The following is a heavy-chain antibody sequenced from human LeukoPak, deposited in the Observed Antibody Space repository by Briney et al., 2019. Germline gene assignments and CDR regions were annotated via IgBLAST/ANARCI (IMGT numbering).Heavy chain of an antibody. J-gene: IGHJ2*01. CDR1: GFTVSTNY. CDR2: LYSGSST. CDR3: ARVGDHFHWYLDL. D-gene: IGHD3-3*02. V-gene: IGHV3-53*01. Sequence: SGGSLRLSCAASGFTVSTNYMNWVRQAPGKGLEWVSILYSGSSTYYADSVEGRLTISRDSSKNTLFLQMNDLRAEDTAVYYCARVGDHFHWYLDLWGRGTLVTVSS.